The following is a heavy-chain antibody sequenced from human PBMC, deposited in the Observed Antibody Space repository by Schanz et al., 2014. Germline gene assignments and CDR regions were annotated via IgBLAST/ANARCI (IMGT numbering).Heavy chain of an antibody. CDR3: ARHGGIPYYPMDV. D-gene: IGHD3-16*01. V-gene: IGHV4-34*02. Sequence: QVQLQQWGAGLLKPSETLSLTCDVYGGSFSGYFWSWIRQPPGKGLDWIGYISYSGRTYYSPSLKSRLTMSVDTSKNQFSLRLSSVTAADTAVYYCARHGGIPYYPMDVWGQGTTXTVSS. J-gene: IGHJ6*02. CDR1: GGSFSGYF. CDR2: ISYSGRT.